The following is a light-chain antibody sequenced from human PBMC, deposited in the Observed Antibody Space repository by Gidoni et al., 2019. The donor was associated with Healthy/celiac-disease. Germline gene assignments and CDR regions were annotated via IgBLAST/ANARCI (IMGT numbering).Light chain of an antibody. CDR1: QSVSSY. CDR3: QQRSNWPLT. J-gene: IGKJ4*01. CDR2: GAS. V-gene: IGKV3-11*01. Sequence: ETGLTEPPATLSLSPGERATPSCRASQSVSSYLAWYQQKPGQAPRLLIYGASTGATGIPARFSGSGSGTDFTLTISSLEPEDFAVYYCQQRSNWPLTFGGGTKVEIK.